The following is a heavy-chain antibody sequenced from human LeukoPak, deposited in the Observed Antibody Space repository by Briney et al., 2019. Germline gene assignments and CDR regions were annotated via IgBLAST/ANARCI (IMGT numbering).Heavy chain of an antibody. Sequence: KSGGSLRLSCAASGFTFRSYSMNWVRQAPGKGLEWVSSISSSSRYIYYADSMKGRFTISRDNSKNSLYLQMNSLRAEDTAVYYCTGHHQAYSRTYWGQGTLVTVSS. CDR2: ISSSSRYI. CDR1: GFTFRSYS. V-gene: IGHV3-21*06. CDR3: TGHHQAYSRTY. D-gene: IGHD4-11*01. J-gene: IGHJ4*02.